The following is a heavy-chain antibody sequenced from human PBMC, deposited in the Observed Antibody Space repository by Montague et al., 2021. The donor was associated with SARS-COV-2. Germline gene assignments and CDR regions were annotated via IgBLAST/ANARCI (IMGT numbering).Heavy chain of an antibody. CDR2: IYYSGST. D-gene: IGHD3-22*01. CDR1: GGSISSSTYY. Sequence: SETLSLTCTVSGGSISSSTYYWGWIRQPPGKGLEWIASIYYSGSTYFNPSLKSRVAMSIDTSKNQFSLKLSSVTAADTAVYYCARRTYYYDSSGQFDPWGQGVLVTVSS. V-gene: IGHV4-39*07. CDR3: ARRTYYYDSSGQFDP. J-gene: IGHJ5*02.